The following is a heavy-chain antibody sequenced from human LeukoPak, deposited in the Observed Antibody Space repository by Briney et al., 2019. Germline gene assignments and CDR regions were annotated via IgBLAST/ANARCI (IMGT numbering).Heavy chain of an antibody. Sequence: GGSLRLSCAASGFTVSSNYMSWVRQAPGKGLEWVSVIYSGGSTYYADSVKGRFTISRDNSKNTLYLQMNSLRAEDTAVYYCARASRGDSTYYGMDVWGQGTTVTVPS. CDR2: IYSGGST. CDR3: ARASRGDSTYYGMDV. D-gene: IGHD4-17*01. CDR1: GFTVSSNY. V-gene: IGHV3-66*01. J-gene: IGHJ6*02.